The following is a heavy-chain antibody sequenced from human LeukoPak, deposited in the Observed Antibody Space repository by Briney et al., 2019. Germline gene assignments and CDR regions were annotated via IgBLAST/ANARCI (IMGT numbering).Heavy chain of an antibody. D-gene: IGHD2-2*02. J-gene: IGHJ4*02. CDR1: GGSISSYY. V-gene: IGHV4-59*01. Sequence: SETLSLTCTVSGGSISSYYWSWIRQPPGKGLEWIGYIYYSGSTNYNPSLKSRVTISVDTSKNQFSLKLSSVTAADTAVYYCARGPLLYPHGYWGQGTLVTVSS. CDR3: ARGPLLYPHGY. CDR2: IYYSGST.